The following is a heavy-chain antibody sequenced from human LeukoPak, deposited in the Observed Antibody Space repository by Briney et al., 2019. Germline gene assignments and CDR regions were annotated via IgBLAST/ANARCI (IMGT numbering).Heavy chain of an antibody. Sequence: SETLSLTCAVYGGSFSGYYWSWIRQPPGKGLEWIGEINHSGSTNYNPSLKSRVTISVDTSKNQFSLKLSSVTAADTAVYYCARGTRGGYCSGGSCYKNYYYYYMDVWGKGTTVTVSS. J-gene: IGHJ6*03. CDR2: INHSGST. D-gene: IGHD2-15*01. CDR3: ARGTRGGYCSGGSCYKNYYYYYMDV. V-gene: IGHV4-34*01. CDR1: GGSFSGYY.